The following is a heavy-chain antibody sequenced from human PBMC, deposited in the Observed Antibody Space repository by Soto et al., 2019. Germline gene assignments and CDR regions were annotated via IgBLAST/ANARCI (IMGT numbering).Heavy chain of an antibody. CDR1: GYTFTCYD. J-gene: IGHJ6*02. V-gene: IGHV1-8*01. D-gene: IGHD3-9*01. CDR2: MNPNSGNT. Sequence: QVQLGQSGAEVKKPGASVKVSFKASGYTFTCYDINWVRQATGQGLEWMGWMNPNSGNTGYAQKFQGSVTMTRNTSISTAYMELSSLRAEDTAVYYCARERTTISMDVWGQGTTVTVSS. CDR3: ARERTTISMDV.